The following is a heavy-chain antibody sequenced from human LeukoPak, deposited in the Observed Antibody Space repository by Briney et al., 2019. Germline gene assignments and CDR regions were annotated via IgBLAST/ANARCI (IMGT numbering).Heavy chain of an antibody. CDR1: GFTFSSYS. CDR3: ARDPSVRYFDWSWDDEYFQH. D-gene: IGHD3-9*01. V-gene: IGHV3-48*01. CDR2: ISSSSSTI. J-gene: IGHJ1*01. Sequence: PGGSLRLSCAASGFTFSSYSMNWVRQAPGKGLEWVSYISSSSSTIYYADSVKGRFSISRDNAKNSLYLQMNSLRAEDTAVYCCARDPSVRYFDWSWDDEYFQHWGQGTLVTVSS.